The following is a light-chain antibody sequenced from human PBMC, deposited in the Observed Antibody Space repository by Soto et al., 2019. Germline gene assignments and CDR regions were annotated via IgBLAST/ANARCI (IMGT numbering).Light chain of an antibody. Sequence: QSVLTQPPSASGTPGQRVSISCSGSRPNIGSNFVNWYRQLPGTAPTLLIHTNDQRPSGVPGRFSGSKSGASASLAISGLKSEDEADYFCAAWDDDLNGVVFGGGTKVTVL. CDR2: TND. CDR1: RPNIGSNF. J-gene: IGLJ2*01. CDR3: AAWDDDLNGVV. V-gene: IGLV1-44*01.